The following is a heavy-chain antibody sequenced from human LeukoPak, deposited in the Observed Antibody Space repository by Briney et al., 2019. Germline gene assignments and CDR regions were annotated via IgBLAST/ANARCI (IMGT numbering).Heavy chain of an antibody. CDR3: ARDSAAGPSFDY. J-gene: IGHJ4*02. D-gene: IGHD6-13*01. V-gene: IGHV4-4*07. Sequence: SETLSLTCTVSGGSISSYYWSWIRQPAGKGLESIGHISTSGSTNYNPSLKSRVTMSVDTSKNQFSLKLSSVTAADTAVYYCARDSAAGPSFDYWGQGTLVTVSS. CDR2: ISTSGST. CDR1: GGSISSYY.